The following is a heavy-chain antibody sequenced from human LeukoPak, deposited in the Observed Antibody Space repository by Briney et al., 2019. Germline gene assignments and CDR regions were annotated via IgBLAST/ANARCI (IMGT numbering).Heavy chain of an antibody. J-gene: IGHJ4*02. V-gene: IGHV1-69*13. CDR2: IIPIFGTA. CDR3: ARDVGTMVRGVITTHDFDY. CDR1: GGTFSSYA. Sequence: SVKVSCKASGGTFSSYAISWVRQAPGQGLEWMGGIIPIFGTANYAQKFQGRVTITADESTSTAYMELSSLRSEDTAVYYCARDVGTMVRGVITTHDFDYWGQGTLVTVSS. D-gene: IGHD3-10*01.